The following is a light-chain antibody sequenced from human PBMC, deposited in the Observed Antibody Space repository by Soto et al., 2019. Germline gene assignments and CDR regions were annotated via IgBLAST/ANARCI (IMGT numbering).Light chain of an antibody. V-gene: IGKV3-11*01. J-gene: IGKJ4*01. CDR2: DAS. CDR1: QSVSYH. CDR3: QQRSRWPALT. Sequence: EVILTQFPGNLSLSPGESAALSCRASQSVSYHLAWYQPRPGQAPRRLIYDASSRAPGIPPRFSGSGSGTDFNLTIRSLEAEDSAIYYCQQRSRWPALTFGGGTKVEI.